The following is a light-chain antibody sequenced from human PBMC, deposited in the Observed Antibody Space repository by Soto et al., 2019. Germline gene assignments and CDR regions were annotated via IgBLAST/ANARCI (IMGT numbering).Light chain of an antibody. V-gene: IGKV1-5*03. Sequence: DIQMTQSPSTLSASVGDRLTITCRASQSISSWLAWYQQKPGKAPKLLISKASNIQSGVTSRFSGSGSGTEFTLTISSLQPDDFATYYCQQYNDYPITFGGGTTVGIK. CDR3: QQYNDYPIT. CDR2: KAS. J-gene: IGKJ4*01. CDR1: QSISSW.